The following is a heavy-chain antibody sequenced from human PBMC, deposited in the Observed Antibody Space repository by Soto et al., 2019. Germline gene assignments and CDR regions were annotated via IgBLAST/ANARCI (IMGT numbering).Heavy chain of an antibody. CDR2: IYYSGST. D-gene: IGHD3-10*01. CDR1: GGSVRSGSYY. V-gene: IGHV4-61*01. Sequence: QVQLQESGPGLVKPSETLSLTCTVSGGSVRSGSYYWSWIRQPPGKGLEWIGYIYYSGSTNYNPSLKSRVTISVDTSKKQFSLKLSSVTAADTAVYYCARSGYYGSGFDPWGQGTLVTVSS. CDR3: ARSGYYGSGFDP. J-gene: IGHJ5*02.